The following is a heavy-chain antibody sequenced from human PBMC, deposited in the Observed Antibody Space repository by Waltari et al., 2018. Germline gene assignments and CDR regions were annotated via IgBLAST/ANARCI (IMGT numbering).Heavy chain of an antibody. CDR2: IIPIFGTA. CDR1: GGTFSSYA. J-gene: IGHJ6*02. CDR3: ASVYSSSQYYYYYYGMDV. D-gene: IGHD6-6*01. V-gene: IGHV1-69*12. Sequence: QVQLVQSGAEVKKPGSSVKVSCKASGGTFSSYAINWVRQAPGQGLEWMGGIIPIFGTANYAQKFQGRVTITADESTSTAYMELSSLRSEDTAVYYCASVYSSSQYYYYYYGMDVWGQGTTVTVSS.